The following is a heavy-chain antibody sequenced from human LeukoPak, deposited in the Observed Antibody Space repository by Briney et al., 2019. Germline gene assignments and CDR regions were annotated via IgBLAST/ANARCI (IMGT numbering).Heavy chain of an antibody. J-gene: IGHJ6*03. CDR1: GFTFSDYG. D-gene: IGHD2-2*01. V-gene: IGHV3-30*18. CDR3: AKDHSGYCLSTSSLCYMDV. Sequence: GGSLRLSCAASGFTFSDYGMHWVRQAPGKGGLEWVAVISYDGSDKYYADSVEGRFTISRDNSKNTLYLQMNSLRAEDTAVYYCAKDHSGYCLSTSSLCYMDVWGKGTTVTVSS. CDR2: ISYDGSDK.